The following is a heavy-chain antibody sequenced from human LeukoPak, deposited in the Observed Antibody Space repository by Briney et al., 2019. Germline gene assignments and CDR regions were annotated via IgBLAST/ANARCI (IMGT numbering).Heavy chain of an antibody. CDR2: INHSGGT. V-gene: IGHV4-34*01. Sequence: SEALSLTCAVYGGSFSGYHWSWIRQSPGRGLEWIGQINHSGGTDYNASVQSRVTISIDTARNQSSLRLSSLTAADTAIYYCARRPDGFDIWGQGTTVIVSS. J-gene: IGHJ3*02. CDR3: ARRPDGFDI. CDR1: GGSFSGYH.